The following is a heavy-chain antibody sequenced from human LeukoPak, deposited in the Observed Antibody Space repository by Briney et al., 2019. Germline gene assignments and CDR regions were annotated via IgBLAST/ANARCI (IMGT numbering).Heavy chain of an antibody. CDR1: GYTFNSYD. V-gene: IGHV1-8*03. J-gene: IGHJ5*02. D-gene: IGHD2-15*01. Sequence: ASVKVSCKASGYTFNSYDINWVRQATGQGLEWMGWMNPNSGNTGYAQKFQGRVTITRNTSISTAYMELSSLRSEDTAVYYCARESKTPRKFDPWGQGTLVTVSS. CDR2: MNPNSGNT. CDR3: ARESKTPRKFDP.